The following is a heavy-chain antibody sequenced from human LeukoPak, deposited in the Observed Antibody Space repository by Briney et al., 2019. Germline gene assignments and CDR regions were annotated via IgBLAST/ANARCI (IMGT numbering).Heavy chain of an antibody. CDR1: GFTFSSYG. Sequence: RPGGSLRLSCAASGFTFSSYGMHWVRQVPGKGLEWVSGINWNGGRTGYADSVKGRFTISRDNAKKSLYVQMNSLRAEDTALYYCAREYYGSGSYYNVGYWGQGTLVTVSS. CDR3: AREYYGSGSYYNVGY. D-gene: IGHD3-10*01. V-gene: IGHV3-20*04. J-gene: IGHJ4*02. CDR2: INWNGGRT.